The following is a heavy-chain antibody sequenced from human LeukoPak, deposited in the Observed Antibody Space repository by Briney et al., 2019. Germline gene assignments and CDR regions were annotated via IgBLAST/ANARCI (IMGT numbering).Heavy chain of an antibody. CDR1: GGSISSHY. J-gene: IGHJ4*02. CDR2: INYSGST. V-gene: IGHV4-59*11. CDR3: ARASSKDKEVDY. Sequence: SETLSLTCTVSGGSISSHYWSWIRQPPGKGLEWIGYINYSGSTNYNPSLKSRVTISVDTSKNQFSLKLSSATAADTAVYYCARASSKDKEVDYGGQGTLVTVSS.